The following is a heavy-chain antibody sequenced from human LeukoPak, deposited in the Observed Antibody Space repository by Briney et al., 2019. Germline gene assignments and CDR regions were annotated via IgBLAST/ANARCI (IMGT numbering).Heavy chain of an antibody. CDR3: ARDSGYDSSGYFNY. CDR2: IYSGGST. J-gene: IGHJ4*02. Sequence: GGSLRLSCAASGFTVSSNYMTWVRPAPGKGLECVSVIYSGGSTYYTDSVKGRFTISRDNSKNTLYLQMNSLRAEDTAVYYCARDSGYDSSGYFNYWGQGTLVTVSS. V-gene: IGHV3-53*01. D-gene: IGHD3-22*01. CDR1: GFTVSSNY.